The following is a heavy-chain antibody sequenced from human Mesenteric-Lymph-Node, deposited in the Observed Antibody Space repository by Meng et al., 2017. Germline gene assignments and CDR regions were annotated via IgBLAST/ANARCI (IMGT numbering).Heavy chain of an antibody. CDR2: INHSGST. CDR3: ARGGPQYSSSGYNWFDP. Sequence: SETLSLTCAVYGGSFSGYYWSWIRQPPGKGLEWIGEINHSGSTNYNPSLKSRVTISVDTSKNQFSLKLSSVTAADTAVYYCARGGPQYSSSGYNWFDPWGQGTLVTVSS. V-gene: IGHV4-34*01. J-gene: IGHJ5*02. D-gene: IGHD6-13*01. CDR1: GGSFSGYY.